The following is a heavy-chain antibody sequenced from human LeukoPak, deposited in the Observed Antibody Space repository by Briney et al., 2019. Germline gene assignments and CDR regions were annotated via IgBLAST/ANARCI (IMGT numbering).Heavy chain of an antibody. J-gene: IGHJ3*01. Sequence: ASVKVSCKASGYTFTNYYIHWVRQAPGQGLEWMGVIKPGGDSTSSARIFQGRVYLTSDTSTSTVYMELSGLRSDDTAVYYCARVRDGYNDAYDVWGQGTMVTVPS. CDR3: ARVRDGYNDAYDV. D-gene: IGHD5-24*01. CDR1: GYTFTNYY. V-gene: IGHV1-46*01. CDR2: IKPGGDST.